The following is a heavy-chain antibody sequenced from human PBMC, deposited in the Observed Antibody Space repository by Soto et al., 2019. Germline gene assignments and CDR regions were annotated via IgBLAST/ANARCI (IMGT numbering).Heavy chain of an antibody. V-gene: IGHV3-30-3*01. D-gene: IGHD3-9*01. CDR1: GFTFSSYA. CDR2: ISYDGSNK. Sequence: GGSLRLSCAASGFTFSSYAMHWVRQAPGKGLEWVAVISYDGSNKYYADSVKGRFTISRDNSKNTLYLQMNSLRAEDTAVYYCAREIVPRVEGYFDWLLYRLPGLDYWGQGTLVTVSS. J-gene: IGHJ4*02. CDR3: AREIVPRVEGYFDWLLYRLPGLDY.